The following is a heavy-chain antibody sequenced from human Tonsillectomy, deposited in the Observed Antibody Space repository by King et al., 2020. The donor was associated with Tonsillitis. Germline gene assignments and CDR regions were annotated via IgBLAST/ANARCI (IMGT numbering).Heavy chain of an antibody. V-gene: IGHV3-7*01. CDR3: AREGRVLSADMFGFDI. CDR1: GFTFSSYW. D-gene: IGHD2-2*01. CDR2: IKQDGSEK. Sequence: VQLVESGGGLVQPGGSLRVSCAASGFTFSSYWMSWVRQAPGKGLEWVANIKQDGSEKYYVDSVKGRFTISRDNAKNSLYLQMNSLRDEDTAVYYCAREGRVLSADMFGFDIWGQGTMVTVSA. J-gene: IGHJ3*02.